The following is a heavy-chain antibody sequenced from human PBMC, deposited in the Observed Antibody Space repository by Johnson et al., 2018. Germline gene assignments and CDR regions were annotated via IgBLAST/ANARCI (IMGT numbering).Heavy chain of an antibody. V-gene: IGHV3-21*01. Sequence: VQLVQSGGGLVKPGGSLRLSCAASGFTFSSYSMNWVRQAPGKGLEWVSSISSSSSYIYYADSMKGRFTISRDNAKNSLCLQMNSLRAEGPAVYYCARGPHMGRGGGMHAFDIWGQGTMVTVSS. D-gene: IGHD2-8*01. CDR3: ARGPHMGRGGGMHAFDI. CDR2: ISSSSSYI. CDR1: GFTFSSYS. J-gene: IGHJ3*02.